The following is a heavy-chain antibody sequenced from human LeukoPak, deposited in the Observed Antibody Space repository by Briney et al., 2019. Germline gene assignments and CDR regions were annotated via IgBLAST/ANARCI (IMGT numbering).Heavy chain of an antibody. Sequence: SVKVSCKASGGTFSSYAISWVRQAPGQGLEWMGRIIPILGIANYAQKFQGRVTITADKSTSTAYMELSSLRSEDTAVYYCARDDEHLTYYYDSSGYSGHAFDIWGQGTMVTVSS. D-gene: IGHD3-22*01. V-gene: IGHV1-69*04. CDR1: GGTFSSYA. J-gene: IGHJ3*02. CDR3: ARDDEHLTYYYDSSGYSGHAFDI. CDR2: IIPILGIA.